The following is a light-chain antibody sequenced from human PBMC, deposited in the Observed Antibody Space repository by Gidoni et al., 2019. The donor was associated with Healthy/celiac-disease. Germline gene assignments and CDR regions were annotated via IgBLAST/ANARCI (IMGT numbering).Light chain of an antibody. CDR2: WAS. V-gene: IGKV4-1*01. J-gene: IGKJ1*01. Sequence: DIVMTQSPDSLAVSLGERANLNCNSSQSVLDSSNNKNYLAWYQQKPGQPPKLLIYWASTRESGVPDRFSGSGSGTDFTLTISSLQAEDVAVYYCQQYYSTPRTFGQGTKVEIK. CDR1: QSVLDSSNNKNY. CDR3: QQYYSTPRT.